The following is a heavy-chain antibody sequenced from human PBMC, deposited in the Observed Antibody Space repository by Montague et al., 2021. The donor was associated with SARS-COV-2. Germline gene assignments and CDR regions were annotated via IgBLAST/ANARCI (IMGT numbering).Heavy chain of an antibody. CDR1: GFTFSSYA. J-gene: IGHJ6*02. CDR2: ISGSGGST. CDR3: AKDIAVLGELSYYYGMDV. D-gene: IGHD3-10*01. V-gene: IGHV3-23*01. Sequence: SLRLSCAASGFTFSSYAMSWVRQAPGKGLEWVSAISGSGGSTYYADSVKGRSTISRDNSKNTLYLQMNSLRAEDTAVYYCAKDIAVLGELSYYYGMDVWGQGTTVTVSS.